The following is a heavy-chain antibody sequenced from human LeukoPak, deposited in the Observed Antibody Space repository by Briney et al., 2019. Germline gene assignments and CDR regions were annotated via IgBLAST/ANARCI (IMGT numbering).Heavy chain of an antibody. J-gene: IGHJ4*02. V-gene: IGHV1-69*10. CDR2: IIPILGIA. D-gene: IGHD1-26*01. CDR3: ARAPFSERRVGATDQVDY. CDR1: GYTFTGYY. Sequence: SVKVSCKASGYTFTGYYMHWVRQAPGQGLEWMGWIIPILGIANYAQKFQGRVTITADKSTSTAYMELSSLRSEDTAVYYCARAPFSERRVGATDQVDYWGQGTLVTVSS.